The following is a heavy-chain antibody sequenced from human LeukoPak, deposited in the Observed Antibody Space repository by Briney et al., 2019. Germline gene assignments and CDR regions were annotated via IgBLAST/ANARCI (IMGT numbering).Heavy chain of an antibody. CDR1: GGSFSGYY. Sequence: KPSETLSLTCAVYGGSFSGYYWSWIRQPPGKGLEWIGEINHSGSTNYNPSLKSRVTISVDTSKNQFSLKLSSVTAADTAVYYCARLRPGMVRRPGWFDPWGQGTLVTVSS. D-gene: IGHD3-10*01. V-gene: IGHV4-34*01. J-gene: IGHJ5*02. CDR3: ARLRPGMVRRPGWFDP. CDR2: INHSGST.